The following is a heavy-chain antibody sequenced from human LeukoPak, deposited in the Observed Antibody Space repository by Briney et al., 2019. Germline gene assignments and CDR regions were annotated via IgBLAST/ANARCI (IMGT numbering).Heavy chain of an antibody. V-gene: IGHV4-30-2*01. D-gene: IGHD2-2*02. CDR3: ARTQKVVPAAIGVFDY. CDR1: GGSISSGGYY. J-gene: IGHJ4*02. CDR2: IYHSGST. Sequence: SQTLSLTCTVSGGSISSGGYYWSWIRQPPGKGLEWIGYIYHSGSTYYNPSLKSRVTISVDRSKNQFSLKLSSVTAADTAVYYCARTQKVVPAAIGVFDYWGQGTLVTVSS.